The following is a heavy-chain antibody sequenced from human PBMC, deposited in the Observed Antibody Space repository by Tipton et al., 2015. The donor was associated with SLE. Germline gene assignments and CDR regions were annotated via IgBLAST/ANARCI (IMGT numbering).Heavy chain of an antibody. CDR1: GLTFGDHW. D-gene: IGHD3-3*01. CDR2: IKRDGSEI. V-gene: IGHV3-7*03. Sequence: SLRLSCAASGLTFGDHWMSWVRQAPGKGLEWVANIKRDGSEIYYVDRVKGRFTISRDNSKNTLYLQMNSLRDEDTAVYYCAKLGLGVVIDYWGQGTLVTVSS. J-gene: IGHJ4*02. CDR3: AKLGLGVVIDY.